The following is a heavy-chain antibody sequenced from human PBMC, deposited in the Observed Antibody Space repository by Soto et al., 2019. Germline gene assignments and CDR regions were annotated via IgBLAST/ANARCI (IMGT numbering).Heavy chain of an antibody. J-gene: IGHJ4*02. Sequence: PSETLSLTCAVYGGSFSGYYWSWIRQPPGKGLEWIGEINHSGSTNYNPSLKSRVTISVDTSKNQFSLKLSSVTAADTAVYYCARGRYYYDSSGYYYGPLFDYWGQGTLVTVYS. CDR2: INHSGST. CDR3: ARGRYYYDSSGYYYGPLFDY. CDR1: GGSFSGYY. D-gene: IGHD3-22*01. V-gene: IGHV4-34*01.